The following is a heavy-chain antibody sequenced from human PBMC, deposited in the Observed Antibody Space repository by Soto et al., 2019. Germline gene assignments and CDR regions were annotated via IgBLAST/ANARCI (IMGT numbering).Heavy chain of an antibody. CDR3: ARDQTPRDYDPLRF. D-gene: IGHD3-3*01. J-gene: IGHJ4*02. Sequence: QVQLVQSGAEVKKPGASVRVSCKASGYTFTTYGITWVRQAPGQGLEWLGWISAYNGDTNYAQKLQGRVTMTTDRATRTAYMELRSLRSDDTAVYYCARDQTPRDYDPLRFWGQGTLVTVSS. CDR1: GYTFTTYG. CDR2: ISAYNGDT. V-gene: IGHV1-18*04.